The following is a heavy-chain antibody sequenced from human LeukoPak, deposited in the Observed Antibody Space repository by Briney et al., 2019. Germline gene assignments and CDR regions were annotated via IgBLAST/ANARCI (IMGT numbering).Heavy chain of an antibody. Sequence: PGGSLRLSCAASGFSFSSYAVSWVRQAPGKGLEWVRFTISRDDSKNTLYLQMNSLRDEDTAVYYCAKVQLGIGVDYWGQGTLVTVSS. CDR3: AKVQLGIGVDY. V-gene: IGHV3-23*01. J-gene: IGHJ4*02. CDR1: GFSFSSYA. D-gene: IGHD7-27*01.